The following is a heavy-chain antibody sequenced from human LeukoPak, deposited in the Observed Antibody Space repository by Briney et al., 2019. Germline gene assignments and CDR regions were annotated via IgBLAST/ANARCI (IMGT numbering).Heavy chain of an antibody. D-gene: IGHD6-13*01. CDR2: ISWNSGSI. J-gene: IGHJ4*02. V-gene: IGHV3-9*01. CDR3: AKDKGMAAAGHFDY. CDR1: GFTFADYA. Sequence: GGSLRLSCAASGFTFADYAMHWVRQAPGKGLEWVSGISWNSGSIGYADSVKGRFTISGDNAKNSLYLQMNSLRAEDTALYYCAKDKGMAAAGHFDYWGQGTLVTVSS.